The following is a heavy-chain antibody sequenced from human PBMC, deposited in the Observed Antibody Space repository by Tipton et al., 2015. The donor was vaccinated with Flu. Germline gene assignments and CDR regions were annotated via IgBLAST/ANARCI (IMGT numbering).Heavy chain of an antibody. J-gene: IGHJ6*02. D-gene: IGHD5/OR15-5a*01. CDR1: GDSISSSSYY. Sequence: TLSLTCTVSGDSISSSSYYWGWIRQPPGKGLEWIGSIYYSGSTYYNPSLKSRVTISVDTSKNQFSLKLSSVTAADTAVYYCARDRSDPSGCNSGLPLYYSYYYGMDVRGQGTTVTVSS. CDR2: IYYSGST. CDR3: ARDRSDPSGCNSGLPLYYSYYYGMDV. V-gene: IGHV4-39*07.